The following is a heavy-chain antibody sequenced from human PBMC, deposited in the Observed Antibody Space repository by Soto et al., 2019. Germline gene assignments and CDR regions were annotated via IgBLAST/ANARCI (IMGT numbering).Heavy chain of an antibody. CDR2: INTYNGNT. Sequence: QVQLVQSGAEVKNPGASVKVSCKASGYTFTRYGFGWARQAPGQGLEWMGWINTYNGNTNYAQNVQGRVTLTTDTSTSTAYMELRSLRSNDTAIYYCAMVDVYVTPSPQDVWGQGTTVIVSS. CDR3: AMVDVYVTPSPQDV. CDR1: GYTFTRYG. V-gene: IGHV1-18*01. D-gene: IGHD3-16*01. J-gene: IGHJ6*02.